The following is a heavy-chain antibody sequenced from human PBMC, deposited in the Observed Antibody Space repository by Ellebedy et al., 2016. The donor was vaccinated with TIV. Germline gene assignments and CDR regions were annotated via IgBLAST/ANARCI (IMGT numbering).Heavy chain of an antibody. V-gene: IGHV4-59*01. CDR2: IYYSVNT. D-gene: IGHD1/OR15-1a*01. Sequence: MPSETLSLTCTVSGSSIRSYYWSWIRQPPGKGLEWIGDIYYSVNTDYNPSLKSRLTISVDTSTNQFSLRLASVTPADTAVYYCARGKRNWKNRRFDSWGQGTLVTVSS. J-gene: IGHJ4*02. CDR3: ARGKRNWKNRRFDS. CDR1: GSSIRSYY.